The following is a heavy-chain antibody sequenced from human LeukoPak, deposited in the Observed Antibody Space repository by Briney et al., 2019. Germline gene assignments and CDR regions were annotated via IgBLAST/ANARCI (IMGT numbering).Heavy chain of an antibody. D-gene: IGHD3/OR15-3a*01. CDR2: INHSGST. V-gene: IGHV4-34*01. CDR3: ARVDGPYDAFDI. Sequence: SETLSLTCAVYGGSFSGYYWSWIRQPPGKGLEWIGEINHSGSTNYNPSLKSRVTISVDTTKNQLSLKLSSVTAADTAVYYCARVDGPYDAFDIWGQGTMVTVSS. J-gene: IGHJ3*02. CDR1: GGSFSGYY.